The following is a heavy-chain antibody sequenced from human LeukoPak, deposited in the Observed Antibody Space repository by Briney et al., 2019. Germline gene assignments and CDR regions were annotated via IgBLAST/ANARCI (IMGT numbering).Heavy chain of an antibody. CDR3: ARERSMVRGLSWFDP. V-gene: IGHV4-39*07. J-gene: IGHJ5*02. CDR1: GGSISSTTYY. D-gene: IGHD3-10*01. Sequence: PSETLSLTCTVSGGSISSTTYYWGWIRQPPGKGLEWIGSVYYSGSTYYNPSLESRVTISVDTSKNQFSLKLSSVITADTAVYYCARERSMVRGLSWFDPWGQGTLVTVSS. CDR2: VYYSGST.